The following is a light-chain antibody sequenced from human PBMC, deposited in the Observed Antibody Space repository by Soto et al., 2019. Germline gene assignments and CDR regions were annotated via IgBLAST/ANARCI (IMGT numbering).Light chain of an antibody. J-gene: IGLJ2*01. CDR2: DVN. Sequence: QSALTQPVSVSGSPGQSITISCTGTSSDVGDYNYVSWYQQHPGEAPKLMIYDVNNRPSGVSNRFSGSKSGNTASLTISGLQAEDEADYYCSSYPTNTVIFGGGTKLTVL. CDR1: SSDVGDYNY. CDR3: SSYPTNTVI. V-gene: IGLV2-14*03.